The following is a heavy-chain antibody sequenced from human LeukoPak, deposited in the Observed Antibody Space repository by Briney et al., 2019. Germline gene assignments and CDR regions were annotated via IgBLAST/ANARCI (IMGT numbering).Heavy chain of an antibody. CDR2: TYYSGST. Sequence: PSQTLSLTCTVSGGSISSGGYYWSWIRQHPGKGLEWIGYTYYSGSTYYNPSLKSRVTISVDTSKNQFSLKLSSVTAADTAVYYCARYDSSGYPFDPWGQGTLVTVSS. V-gene: IGHV4-31*03. CDR1: GGSISSGGYY. D-gene: IGHD3-22*01. J-gene: IGHJ5*02. CDR3: ARYDSSGYPFDP.